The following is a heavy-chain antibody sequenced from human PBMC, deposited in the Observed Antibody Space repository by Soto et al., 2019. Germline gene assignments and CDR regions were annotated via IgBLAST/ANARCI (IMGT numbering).Heavy chain of an antibody. CDR2: ISSGSSTI. Sequence: GGSLRLSCAASGFTFSSYSMNWVRQAPGKGLEWVSYISSGSSTIYYADSVKGRFTISRDNAKNSLYLQMNSLRDEDTAVYYCARGGAECGGDCYYWYFDLWGRGTLVTVSS. V-gene: IGHV3-48*02. J-gene: IGHJ2*01. CDR1: GFTFSSYS. CDR3: ARGGAECGGDCYYWYFDL. D-gene: IGHD2-21*02.